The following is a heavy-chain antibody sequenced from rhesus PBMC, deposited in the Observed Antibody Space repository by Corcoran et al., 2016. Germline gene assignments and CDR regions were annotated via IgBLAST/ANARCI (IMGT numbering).Heavy chain of an antibody. D-gene: IGHD6-31*01. Sequence: DVQLVESGGGLVKPGGSLRLSCVAWGFTFSSYEMHWVRQAPGKGPEWVSVISEIGGTTYYADSVKGRFTISRGNAKNSLFLQMNSLRAEDTAVYDCSTLGSWGQGVLVTVSS. V-gene: IGHV3-100*02. J-gene: IGHJ4*01. CDR3: STLGS. CDR2: ISEIGGTT. CDR1: GFTFSSYE.